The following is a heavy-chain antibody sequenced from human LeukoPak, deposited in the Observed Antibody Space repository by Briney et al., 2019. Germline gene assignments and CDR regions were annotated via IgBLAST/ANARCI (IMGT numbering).Heavy chain of an antibody. D-gene: IGHD3-22*01. V-gene: IGHV3-30-3*01. J-gene: IGHJ6*02. Sequence: PGRSLRLSCAASGFTFSSYAMHWVRQAPGKGLEWVAVISYDGSNKYYADSVKGRFTISRDNSKNTLYLQMNSLGAEDTAVYYCARDSISYYYDSSGYYYYYGMDVWGQGTTVTVSS. CDR1: GFTFSSYA. CDR3: ARDSISYYYDSSGYYYYYGMDV. CDR2: ISYDGSNK.